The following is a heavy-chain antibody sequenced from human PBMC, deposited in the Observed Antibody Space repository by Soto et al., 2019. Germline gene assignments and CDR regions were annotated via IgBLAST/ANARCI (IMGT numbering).Heavy chain of an antibody. CDR3: AWNTPLCT. Sequence: QVQLVESGGGVVQPGRSLELSCEASGFNFNNYPMHWVRQAPGKGLEWVAVIWYDGTEKFYADSLKGRFTISRDNSKNTLFLQMNSLRAEDTAVYYCAWNTPLCTWGQGTLVTVSS. J-gene: IGHJ1*01. D-gene: IGHD1-1*01. V-gene: IGHV3-33*01. CDR1: GFNFNNYP. CDR2: IWYDGTEK.